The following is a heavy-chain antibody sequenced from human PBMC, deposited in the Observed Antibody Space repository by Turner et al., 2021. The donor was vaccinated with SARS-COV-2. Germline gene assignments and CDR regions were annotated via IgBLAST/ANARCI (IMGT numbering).Heavy chain of an antibody. Sequence: QVQLVQSGAEVKKPGASVKVSCKASGYTFTDYYMHWVRQAPGQGLEWMGWINPNSGGTNCAQKFQGRVTMTRDTSISTANMELSSLRSEDTAVYYCARESAAGTCWFDPWGQGTLVTVSS. CDR3: ARESAAGTCWFDP. J-gene: IGHJ5*02. CDR2: INPNSGGT. CDR1: GYTFTDYY. V-gene: IGHV1-2*02. D-gene: IGHD6-13*01.